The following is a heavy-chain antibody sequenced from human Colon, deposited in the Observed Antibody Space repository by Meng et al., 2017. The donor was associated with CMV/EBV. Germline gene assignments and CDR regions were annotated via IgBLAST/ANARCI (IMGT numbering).Heavy chain of an antibody. Sequence: QVQLRESGPGLVKPSETLSLTCTVSGGSTTSYYWSWIRQPAGKGLEWIGRVYISGNTNYNPSLKSRVTMSIDTSKNQLSLNIRSVTAADTAVYYCARDSNLSGLAYWGQGTLVTVSS. CDR1: GGSTTSYY. V-gene: IGHV4-4*07. J-gene: IGHJ4*02. CDR2: VYISGNT. CDR3: ARDSNLSGLAY. D-gene: IGHD3-10*01.